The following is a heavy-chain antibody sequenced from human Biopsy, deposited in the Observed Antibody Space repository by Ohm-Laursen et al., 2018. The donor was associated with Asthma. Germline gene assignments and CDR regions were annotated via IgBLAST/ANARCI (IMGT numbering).Heavy chain of an antibody. CDR2: IYYSGTT. V-gene: IGHV4-39*01. CDR3: VRGSSSWHHGPFHYYYGLDV. D-gene: IGHD6-13*01. CDR1: GGYMRSGNYY. Sequence: GTLSLTCCLSSGSGGYMRSGNYYWGWIRQPPGKGLEWIGSIYYSGTTYYNPSLESRVTVSADTSKNQFSLKLTSVTAADTAVYYYVRGSSSWHHGPFHYYYGLDVWGQGTTATVSS. J-gene: IGHJ6*02.